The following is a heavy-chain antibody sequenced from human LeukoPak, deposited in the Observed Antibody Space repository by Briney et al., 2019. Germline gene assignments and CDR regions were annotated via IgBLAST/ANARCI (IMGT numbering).Heavy chain of an antibody. Sequence: GGSLRLSCAASGLTSSSCAMTWVRQAPGKGLEWVSAISGSGGSTSYAQKFQGRVTMTRDTSTSTVYMELSSLGSEDTAVYYCARAPIAVAVAYFDYWGQGTLVTVSS. V-gene: IGHV3-23*01. J-gene: IGHJ4*02. D-gene: IGHD6-19*01. CDR1: GLTSSSCA. CDR3: ARAPIAVAVAYFDY. CDR2: ISGSGGST.